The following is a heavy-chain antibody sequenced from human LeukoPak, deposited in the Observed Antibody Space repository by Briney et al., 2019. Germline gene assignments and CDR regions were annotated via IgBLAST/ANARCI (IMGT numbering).Heavy chain of an antibody. CDR2: ISSSGSTI. V-gene: IGHV3-48*03. CDR1: GFTFSSYE. D-gene: IGHD3-22*01. Sequence: GGSLRLSCAASGFTFSSYEMNWVRQAPGKGLEWVSYISSSGSTIYYADSVKGRFTISRDNAKNSLYLQMNSLRAEDTAVYYCARAPYYYDSSGPYIGYWGQGTLVTVSS. J-gene: IGHJ4*02. CDR3: ARAPYYYDSSGPYIGY.